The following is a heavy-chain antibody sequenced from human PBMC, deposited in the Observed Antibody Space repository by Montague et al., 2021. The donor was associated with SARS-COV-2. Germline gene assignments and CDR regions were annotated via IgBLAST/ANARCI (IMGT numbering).Heavy chain of an antibody. V-gene: IGHV4-59*01. D-gene: IGHD4-17*01. J-gene: IGHJ3*01. Sequence: SETLSLTCTVSGGSISSYYWSWIRQPPGKGLEWIGYIYYSGSTNYNPSLKSRVTISVDTSKNQFPLQLSSATAADTAVYYCARDWGDYGDYGNRGALDFWGQGTMVTVSS. CDR1: GGSISSYY. CDR3: ARDWGDYGDYGNRGALDF. CDR2: IYYSGST.